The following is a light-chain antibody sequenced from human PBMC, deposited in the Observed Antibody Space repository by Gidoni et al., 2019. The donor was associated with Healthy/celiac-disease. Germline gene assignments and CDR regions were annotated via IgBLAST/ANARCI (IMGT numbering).Light chain of an antibody. Sequence: EIVMTQSPANRSVSPGERATLSCRASKSVSSNVAWYQQKPGQAPRLLIYGASTRATGIPARFSGSGSGTEFTLTISSLQSEDFAVYYCQQYNNWPPYTFGQGTKLEIK. CDR3: QQYNNWPPYT. CDR2: GAS. V-gene: IGKV3-15*01. CDR1: KSVSSN. J-gene: IGKJ2*01.